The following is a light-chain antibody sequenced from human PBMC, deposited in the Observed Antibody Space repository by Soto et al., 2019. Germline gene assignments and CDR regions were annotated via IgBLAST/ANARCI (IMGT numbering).Light chain of an antibody. CDR3: QQDYSAPWT. Sequence: DIQMTQSPSSLSASVGDRVAITCRASQVMGNFINWYQLKPGKAPNLLIYAASSLQSGVPSRFIGSGSGTDFTLTISSLQPEDFATYFCQQDYSAPWTFGQGTKV. V-gene: IGKV1-39*01. J-gene: IGKJ1*01. CDR1: QVMGNF. CDR2: AAS.